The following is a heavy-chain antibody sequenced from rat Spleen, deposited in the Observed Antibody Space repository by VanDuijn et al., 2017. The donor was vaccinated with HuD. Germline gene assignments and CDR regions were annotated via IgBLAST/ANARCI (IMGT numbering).Heavy chain of an antibody. CDR1: GFTFSNYG. V-gene: IGHV5-29*01. CDR2: IKYDGSST. D-gene: IGHD1-11*01. CDR3: ARHRRDYFDY. J-gene: IGHJ2*01. Sequence: EVQLVESGGGLVQPGRSLKLSCAASGFTFSNYGMAWVRQAPTKGLEWVATIKYDGSSTYHRDSVKGRFTVSRDNSKSTLYLQMDSLRSEDTATYYCARHRRDYFDYWGQGVMVTVSS.